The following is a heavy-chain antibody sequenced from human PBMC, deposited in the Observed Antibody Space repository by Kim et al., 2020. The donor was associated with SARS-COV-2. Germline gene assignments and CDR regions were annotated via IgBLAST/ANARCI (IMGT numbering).Heavy chain of an antibody. J-gene: IGHJ6*02. Sequence: SETLSLTCAVSGGSINNTNWWSWVRQPPGKGLEWIGEIFHSGSTNYNPSLKSRLTISVDKSKNQFSLKVESVTAADTAVYYCARGPKIEMPTMSGFLNYYGRDVWAQGTTVTVS. CDR1: GGSINNTNW. D-gene: IGHD3-3*01. CDR2: IFHSGST. V-gene: IGHV4-4*02. CDR3: ARGPKIEMPTMSGFLNYYGRDV.